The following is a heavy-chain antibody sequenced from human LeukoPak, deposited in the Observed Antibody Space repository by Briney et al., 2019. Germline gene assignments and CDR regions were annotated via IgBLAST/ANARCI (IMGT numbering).Heavy chain of an antibody. J-gene: IGHJ3*02. D-gene: IGHD4-17*01. CDR1: GFTFSSYG. Sequence: GGSLRLSCAASGFTFSSYGMHWVRQAPGKGLEWVAVIWYDGSNKYYADSVKGRFTISRDNSKNTLYLQMNSLRAEDTAVYYCAKVISYGDPDAFDIWGQGTMVTVSS. CDR2: IWYDGSNK. CDR3: AKVISYGDPDAFDI. V-gene: IGHV3-33*06.